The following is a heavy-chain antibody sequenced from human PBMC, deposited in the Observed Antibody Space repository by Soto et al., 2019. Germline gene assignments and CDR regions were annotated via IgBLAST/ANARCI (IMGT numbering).Heavy chain of an antibody. CDR2: IWYDGSNK. CDR3: ARETYYYDSSGYYFDY. V-gene: IGHV3-33*01. D-gene: IGHD3-22*01. CDR1: GFTFSSYG. Sequence: QVQLVESGGGVVQPGRSLRLSCAASGFTFSSYGMHWVRQAPGKGLERVAVIWYDGSNKYYADSVKGRFTISRDNSKNTLYLQMNSLRAEDTAVYYCARETYYYDSSGYYFDYWGQGTLVTVSS. J-gene: IGHJ4*02.